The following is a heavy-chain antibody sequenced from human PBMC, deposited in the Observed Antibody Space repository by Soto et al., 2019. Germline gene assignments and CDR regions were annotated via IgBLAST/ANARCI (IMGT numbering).Heavy chain of an antibody. CDR2: VSFDGSNK. CDR1: GFTFNYYP. D-gene: IGHD6-19*01. V-gene: IGHV3-30-3*01. Sequence: QMQLVESGGGVVQPGGSLRLSCAASGFTFNYYPMHWVRQAPGKGLEWVAVVSFDGSNKYYADSVKGRFTISKDNSKNTLYLQMRSHRSEDTAVYYCARLPGPLVAVLYIYPRDGRGAMADVDVWGQGTTVTVSS. J-gene: IGHJ6*02. CDR3: ARLPGPLVAVLYIYPRDGRGAMADVDV.